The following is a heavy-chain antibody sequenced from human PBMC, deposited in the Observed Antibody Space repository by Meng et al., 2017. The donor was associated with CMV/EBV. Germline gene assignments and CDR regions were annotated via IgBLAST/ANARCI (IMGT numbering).Heavy chain of an antibody. V-gene: IGHV4-34*01. J-gene: IGHJ6*02. CDR3: ARSRYCSSTSCYRGNYYYYGMDV. CDR1: GGSFSGYY. Sequence: SETLSLTCAVYGGSFSGYYWSWIRQPPGKGLEWIGEINHSGSTNYNPSLKSRVTISVDTSKNQFPLKLSSVTAADTAVYYCARSRYCSSTSCYRGNYYYYGMDVWGQGTTVTVSS. D-gene: IGHD2-2*02. CDR2: INHSGST.